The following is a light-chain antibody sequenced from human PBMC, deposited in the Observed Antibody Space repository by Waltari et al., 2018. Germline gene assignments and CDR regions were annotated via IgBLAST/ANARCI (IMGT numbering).Light chain of an antibody. CDR2: DVS. J-gene: IGLJ2*01. V-gene: IGLV2-14*03. CDR1: SSDIGGYNY. CDR3: SSYIDSSTLEL. Sequence: QSALTQPASVSGSPGQSITISCTGTSSDIGGYNYVSWYQQVPGKAPKLMIYDVSNRPSGVASRCSGSKSGNTASLTISGLQAEDEADYFCSSYIDSSTLELFGGGTSLTVL.